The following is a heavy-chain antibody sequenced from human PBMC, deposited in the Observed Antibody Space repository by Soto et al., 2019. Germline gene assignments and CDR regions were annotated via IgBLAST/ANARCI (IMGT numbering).Heavy chain of an antibody. CDR3: ARDGYDGSGSPYPAY. J-gene: IGHJ4*02. D-gene: IGHD3-10*01. Sequence: PSETLSLACCVSGGSMSEYFWSWIRQSPGKGLEWIVYIYYLGSTDYNTSLKSRVTISVDTSKRQFSLRLTSVTAADTAVYYCARDGYDGSGSPYPAYWVPGTQVTVSS. CDR1: GGSMSEYF. V-gene: IGHV4-59*01. CDR2: IYYLGST.